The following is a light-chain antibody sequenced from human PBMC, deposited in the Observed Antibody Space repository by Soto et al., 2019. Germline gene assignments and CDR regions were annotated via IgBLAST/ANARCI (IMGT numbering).Light chain of an antibody. J-gene: IGLJ1*01. V-gene: IGLV2-8*01. Sequence: QSALTQPPSAAGSPGQSVTISCTGTSIDVGGYNYVSWYQQHPGKVPKLMVYEVNKRPSEVPARFSGSKSGNTASLTVSGLQAEDEDDYYCTSYEGGNNVFGTGPKVTVL. CDR3: TSYEGGNNV. CDR1: SIDVGGYNY. CDR2: EVN.